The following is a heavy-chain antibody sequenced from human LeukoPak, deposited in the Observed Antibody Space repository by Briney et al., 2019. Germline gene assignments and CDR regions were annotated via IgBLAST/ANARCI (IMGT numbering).Heavy chain of an antibody. J-gene: IGHJ4*02. CDR1: GFTFSSYG. CDR3: AKAGGGSYGYVKRYYFDY. V-gene: IGHV3-30*18. CDR2: ISYDGSNK. Sequence: GRSLRLSCAASGFTFSSYGMHWVRQASGKGLEWVAVISYDGSNKYYADSVKGRFTISRDNSKNTLYLQMNSLRAEDTAVYYCAKAGGGSYGYVKRYYFDYWGQGTLVTVSS. D-gene: IGHD5-18*01.